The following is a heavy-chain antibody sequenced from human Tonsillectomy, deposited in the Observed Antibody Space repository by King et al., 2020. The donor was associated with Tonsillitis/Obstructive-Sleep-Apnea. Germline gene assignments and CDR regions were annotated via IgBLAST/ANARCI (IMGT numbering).Heavy chain of an antibody. Sequence: VQLVESGGGLVQPGGSLRLSCAASGFTFSSYEMNWVRQAPGKGLEWVSYISSSGSTIYYADSVKGRFTISRDNAKNSLYLQMNSLRAEDTAVYYCAGGRYSYGYFDYWGQGTLVTVSS. J-gene: IGHJ4*02. CDR2: ISSSGSTI. D-gene: IGHD5-18*01. V-gene: IGHV3-48*03. CDR1: GFTFSSYE. CDR3: AGGRYSYGYFDY.